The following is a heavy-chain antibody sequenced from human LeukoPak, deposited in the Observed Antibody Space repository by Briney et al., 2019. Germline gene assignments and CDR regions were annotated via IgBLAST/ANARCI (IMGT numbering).Heavy chain of an antibody. CDR2: ISSSSSYI. V-gene: IGHV3-21*01. Sequence: PGGSLRLSCAASGFTFSSYSMTWVRQAPGKGLEWVSSISSSSSYIYYADSVKGRFTISRDNAKNSLYLQMNSLRAEDTAVYYCARYIAVAGIDYWGQGTLVTVSS. CDR1: GFTFSSYS. CDR3: ARYIAVAGIDY. J-gene: IGHJ4*02. D-gene: IGHD6-19*01.